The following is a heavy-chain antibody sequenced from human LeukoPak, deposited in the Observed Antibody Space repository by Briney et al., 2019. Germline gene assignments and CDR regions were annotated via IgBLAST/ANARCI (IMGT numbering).Heavy chain of an antibody. CDR1: GFSFSGHW. J-gene: IGHJ4*02. Sequence: GGSLRLSCTASGFSFSGHWMHWARQLLGKGLVWVSRISPTGSTTSYADSVKGRFTVSRDNAKNTLYLQVNNLRAEDTAVYYCARGPNSNWSGLDFWGQGTLLTVSS. CDR2: ISPTGSTT. V-gene: IGHV3-74*01. D-gene: IGHD6-6*01. CDR3: ARGPNSNWSGLDF.